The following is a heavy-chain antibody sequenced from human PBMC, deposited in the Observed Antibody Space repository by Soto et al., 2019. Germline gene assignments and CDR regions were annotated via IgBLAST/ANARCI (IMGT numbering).Heavy chain of an antibody. CDR3: ARGEYSSGWYRGWFDP. CDR2: INAGNGNT. V-gene: IGHV1-3*01. CDR1: GYTFTSYA. D-gene: IGHD6-19*01. J-gene: IGHJ5*02. Sequence: ASVKVSCKASGYTFTSYAMHWVRQAPGQRLEWMGWINAGNGNTKYSQKFQGRVTITRDTSASTAYMELSSLRSKDTAVYYCARGEYSSGWYRGWFDPWGQGTLVTVSS.